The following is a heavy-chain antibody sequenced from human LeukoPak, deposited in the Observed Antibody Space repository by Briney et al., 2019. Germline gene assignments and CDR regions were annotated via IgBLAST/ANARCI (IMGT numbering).Heavy chain of an antibody. J-gene: IGHJ4*02. D-gene: IGHD5-12*01. CDR2: IRYDGSTI. CDR3: ARAYSRESGYDFVFGY. CDR1: GFTFSDYG. Sequence: GGSLRLSCAASGFTFSDYGMHWVRQAPGKGLEWVAVIRYDGSTIYYADSVKGRFIISRDDSKKTLYLQMDSLRAEDTAVYYCARAYSRESGYDFVFGYWGQGTLVTVSS. V-gene: IGHV3-33*01.